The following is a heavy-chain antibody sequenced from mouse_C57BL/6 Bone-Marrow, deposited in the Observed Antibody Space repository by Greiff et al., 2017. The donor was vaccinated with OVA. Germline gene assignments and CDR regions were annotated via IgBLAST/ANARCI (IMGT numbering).Heavy chain of an antibody. J-gene: IGHJ2*01. V-gene: IGHV5-6*01. CDR3: ARHGNGNPYYFDY. D-gene: IGHD2-1*01. CDR1: GFTFSSYG. CDR2: ISSGGSYT. Sequence: DVQLVESGGDLVKPGGSLKLSCAASGFTFSSYGMSWVRQTPDKRLEWVATISSGGSYTYYPDSVKGRFTISRDNAKNTLYLQMSSLKSEDTAMYYCARHGNGNPYYFDYWGQGTTLTVSS.